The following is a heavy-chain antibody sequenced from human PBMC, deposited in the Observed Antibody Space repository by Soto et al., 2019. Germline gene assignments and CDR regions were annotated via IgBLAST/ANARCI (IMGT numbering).Heavy chain of an antibody. CDR1: GDSISSSGYY. CDR3: ARESDYYSSGSFDY. Sequence: PSETLSLTCSVSGDSISSSGYYWSWIRQRPGKGLEWIGNIYYSGSSYNNPSLKSRVTISVNTSKNQFSLNLRSVTAADTAVYYCARESDYYSSGSFDYWGQGTLVTVSS. V-gene: IGHV4-31*03. J-gene: IGHJ4*02. D-gene: IGHD3-10*01. CDR2: IYYSGSS.